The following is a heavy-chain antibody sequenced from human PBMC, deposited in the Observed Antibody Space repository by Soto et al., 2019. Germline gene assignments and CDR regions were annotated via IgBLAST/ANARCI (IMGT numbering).Heavy chain of an antibody. CDR1: GFTFSSYG. J-gene: IGHJ5*02. CDR3: ARDGGCRDGYTVGCNWFDP. Sequence: QVQLVESGGGVVQPGRSLRLSCAASGFTFSSYGMHLVRQAPGKGLEWVAVIWYDGSNKYYADSVKCRFTISRDNSKNTLYLQMNSLRAEETGVYYCARDGGCRDGYTVGCNWFDPWGQGTLVNVSS. D-gene: IGHD5-12*01. CDR2: IWYDGSNK. V-gene: IGHV3-33*01.